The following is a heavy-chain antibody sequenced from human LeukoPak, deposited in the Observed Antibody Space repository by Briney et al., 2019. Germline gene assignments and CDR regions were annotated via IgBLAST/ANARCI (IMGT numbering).Heavy chain of an antibody. V-gene: IGHV3-53*01. CDR1: GFTVSINY. J-gene: IGHJ3*01. Sequence: PGGSLRLSCVGSGFTVSINYMSWVRQAPGKGLEWVSFLDPDGFTSYADSVKGRFTISRDSSKNTLYLQLTTLRAEDTAIYYCTKGTFDHWSQGTFVTVSS. CDR2: LDPDGFT. CDR3: TKGTFDH.